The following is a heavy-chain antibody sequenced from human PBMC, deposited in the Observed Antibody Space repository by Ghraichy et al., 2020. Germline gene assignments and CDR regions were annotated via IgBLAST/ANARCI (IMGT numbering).Heavy chain of an antibody. D-gene: IGHD3-3*01. Sequence: SETLSLTCTVSGGSISSSSYYWGWIRQPPGKGLEWIGSIYYSGSTYYNPSLKSRVTISVDTSKNQFSLKLSSVTAADTAVYYCAKTGLEWLLFASAFDICGQGTMVTVSS. V-gene: IGHV4-39*01. CDR3: AKTGLEWLLFASAFDI. CDR1: GGSISSSSYY. J-gene: IGHJ3*02. CDR2: IYYSGST.